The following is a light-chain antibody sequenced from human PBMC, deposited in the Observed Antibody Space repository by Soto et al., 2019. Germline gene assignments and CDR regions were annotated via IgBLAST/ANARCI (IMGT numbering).Light chain of an antibody. CDR1: QSVSSSY. Sequence: EIVLTQSPGTLSLSPGERATLSCRASQSVSSSYLSCYQQKPGQAPSLLIYGASSRATGIPDRFSGSGSGTYFTFTSSRLEPEDFAVYYWQQYGSSPGTFGQGTKVEIK. J-gene: IGKJ1*01. CDR3: QQYGSSPGT. CDR2: GAS. V-gene: IGKV3-20*01.